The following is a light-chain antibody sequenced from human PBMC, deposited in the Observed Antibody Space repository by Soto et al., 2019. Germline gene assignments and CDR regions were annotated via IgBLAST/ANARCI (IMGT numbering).Light chain of an antibody. V-gene: IGKV3D-20*02. J-gene: IGKJ5*01. CDR1: QSVSSSY. Sequence: EIVLTQSPGTLSLSPGERATLSCRASQSVSSSYLAWYQQKPGQAPRLLTYGASSRATGIPDRFSGSGSGTGFTLTISRLEPEDFAVYYCQQRSNWPMSTFGQGTRLEIK. CDR2: GAS. CDR3: QQRSNWPMST.